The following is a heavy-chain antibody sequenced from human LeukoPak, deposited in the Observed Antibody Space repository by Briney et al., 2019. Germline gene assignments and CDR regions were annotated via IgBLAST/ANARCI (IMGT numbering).Heavy chain of an antibody. J-gene: IGHJ6*03. CDR3: ARVKTYGDYVVYYYYMDV. CDR2: ISYDGSNK. CDR1: GFTFSSYA. D-gene: IGHD4-17*01. Sequence: GGSLRLSCAASGFTFSSYAMHWVRQAPGKGLEWVAVISYDGSNKYYADSVKGRFTISGDNSKNTLYLQMNSLRAEDTAVYYCARVKTYGDYVVYYYYMDVWGKGTTVTVSS. V-gene: IGHV3-30*04.